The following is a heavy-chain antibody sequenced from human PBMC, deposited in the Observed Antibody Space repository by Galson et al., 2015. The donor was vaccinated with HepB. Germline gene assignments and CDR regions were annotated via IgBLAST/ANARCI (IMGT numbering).Heavy chain of an antibody. CDR1: GFSFTTYH. Sequence: SVKVSCKASGFSFTTYHINWVRQATGQGLEWMGWMNPNSGNSGYAQKFQGRVTMTRDTSISTAYMELSSLRSEDTAVYYCARGSLGTYYYGSGSYHTIDYWGQGTLVTVSS. J-gene: IGHJ4*02. CDR3: ARGSLGTYYYGSGSYHTIDY. V-gene: IGHV1-8*01. CDR2: MNPNSGNS. D-gene: IGHD3-10*01.